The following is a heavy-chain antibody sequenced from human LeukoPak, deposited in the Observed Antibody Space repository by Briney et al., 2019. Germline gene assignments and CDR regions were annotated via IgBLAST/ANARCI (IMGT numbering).Heavy chain of an antibody. V-gene: IGHV4-59*12. J-gene: IGHJ4*02. D-gene: IGHD2-8*01. CDR2: ISLTGLT. Sequence: PSETLSLTCTVSGGSISSYYWSWVRQPPGQGLEWIGEISLTGLTHYNPSLESRVTVSLDKSKNQLSLNLTSVTAADTAVYFCSRENGAFSPFGYWGQGTLVTVLS. CDR3: SRENGAFSPFGY. CDR1: GGSISSYY.